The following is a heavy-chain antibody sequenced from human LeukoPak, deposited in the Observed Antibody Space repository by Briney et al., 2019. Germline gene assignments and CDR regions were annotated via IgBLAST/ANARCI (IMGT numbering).Heavy chain of an antibody. Sequence: SETLSLTCIVSAGSTVSDAVYCGWIRQSPGKGLEWIGRIYSSGSTNYNPSLKSRVTMSVDTSKNHFSLKLSSVTAADTAVYYCARGAILGTCSFADWGQGTLVTVSS. CDR1: AGSTVSDAVY. CDR3: ARGAILGTCSFAD. CDR2: IYSSGST. D-gene: IGHD1-26*01. J-gene: IGHJ4*02. V-gene: IGHV4-4*07.